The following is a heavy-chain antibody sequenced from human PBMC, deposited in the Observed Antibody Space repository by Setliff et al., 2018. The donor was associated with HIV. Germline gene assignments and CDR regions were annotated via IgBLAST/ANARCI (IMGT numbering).Heavy chain of an antibody. D-gene: IGHD5-12*01. CDR1: GFTFGDYA. Sequence: PGGSLRLSCTASGFTFGDYAMSWVRQAPGKGLEWVGFIRSKAYGGTTEYAASVKGRFTISRDDSKSIAYLQMNSLKTEDTAVYYCATSWRDGYPGDYWGQGTLVTVSS. J-gene: IGHJ4*02. CDR2: IRSKAYGGTT. CDR3: ATSWRDGYPGDY. V-gene: IGHV3-49*04.